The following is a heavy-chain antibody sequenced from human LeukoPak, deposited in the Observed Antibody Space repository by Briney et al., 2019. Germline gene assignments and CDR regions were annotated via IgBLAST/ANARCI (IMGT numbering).Heavy chain of an antibody. CDR3: AREGTHYDILTGYPNYDY. J-gene: IGHJ4*02. CDR2: IYAGGNT. V-gene: IGHV3-53*01. CDR1: GFTVSSNY. D-gene: IGHD3-9*01. Sequence: PGGSLRLSCAASGFTVSSNYMSWVRQAPGKGLEWGSIIYAGGNTYYADSVKGRFTISRDNSKNTLYLQMNSLRAEDTAVYYCAREGTHYDILTGYPNYDYWGQGTLVTVSS.